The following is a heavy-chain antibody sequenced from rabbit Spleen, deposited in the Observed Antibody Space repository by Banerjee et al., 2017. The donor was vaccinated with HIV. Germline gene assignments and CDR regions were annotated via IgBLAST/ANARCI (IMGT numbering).Heavy chain of an antibody. CDR1: GFSFSDTYY. D-gene: IGHD3-3*01. J-gene: IGHJ4*01. CDR2: IYGGSGGST. Sequence: QEQLEESGGDRVKPGASLTLTCTASGFSFSDTYYMCWVRQAPGKGLESIACIYGGSGGSTWYASWTKGPFTISRTASTTVTLQMTSLTAADTATYFCARDLVVAIGWNFNLWGQGTLVTVS. CDR3: ARDLVVAIGWNFNL. V-gene: IGHV1S45*01.